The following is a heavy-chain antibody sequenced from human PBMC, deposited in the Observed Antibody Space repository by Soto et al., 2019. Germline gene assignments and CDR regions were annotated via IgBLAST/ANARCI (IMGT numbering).Heavy chain of an antibody. V-gene: IGHV4-59*01. D-gene: IGHD6-19*01. CDR3: AYGSGWYRPFDF. CDR1: GGSISSSY. Sequence: QVQLQESGPGLVKPSETLSLTCTVSGGSISSSYWSWIRQPPGKGLEWIAYISNSGSTDYNPSLRSRVTISVDRSKNQFSLKLSSVTAADTAVYFWAYGSGWYRPFDFWGQGTLVTVSS. CDR2: ISNSGST. J-gene: IGHJ4*02.